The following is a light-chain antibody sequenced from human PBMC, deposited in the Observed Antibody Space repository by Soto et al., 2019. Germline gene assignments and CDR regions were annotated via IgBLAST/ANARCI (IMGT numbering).Light chain of an antibody. CDR3: QQYGSSPPYT. V-gene: IGKV3-20*01. J-gene: IGKJ2*01. CDR1: QSVSSSY. CDR2: GAS. Sequence: EIVLTQSPGTLSLSPGERATLSCRASQSVSSSYLAWYQQKPGQAPRLLIYGASSMATVIPDRFSGSGSGTDFNLTISRLETEDFAVYYCQQYGSSPPYTFGQGTKLEIK.